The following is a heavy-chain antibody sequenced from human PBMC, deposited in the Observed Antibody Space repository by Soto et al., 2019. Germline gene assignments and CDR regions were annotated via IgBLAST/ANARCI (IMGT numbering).Heavy chain of an antibody. CDR2: ISSSGTTM. J-gene: IGHJ4*02. CDR1: GFTFSDSY. CDR3: AIDPRRGRGFYSIFHN. V-gene: IGHV3-11*01. D-gene: IGHD3-22*01. Sequence: QVQLVESGGGLVKPGGSLRLSCAASGFTFSDSYMSWIRQAPGKGLEWVSYISSSGTTMYYADSVKGRFTISRDNAKNSLDLQMHSQRAEDTAFYYCAIDPRRGRGFYSIFHNWGQGPLVTVSS.